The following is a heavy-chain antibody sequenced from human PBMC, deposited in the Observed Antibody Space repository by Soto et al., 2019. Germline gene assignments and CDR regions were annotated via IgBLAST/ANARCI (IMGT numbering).Heavy chain of an antibody. J-gene: IGHJ4*02. V-gene: IGHV1-18*01. CDR1: GYGFTTYS. CDR3: ARGRYGDY. D-gene: IGHD1-1*01. CDR2: ISAHNGNT. Sequence: QVHLVQSGAEVKKPGASVKVSCKGSGYGFTTYSITWVRQAPGQGLEWMAWISAHNGNTNYAQKLQGRVTVTRDTSTSTAYMELRSLRSDDTAVYYYARGRYGDYWGQVALVTVSS.